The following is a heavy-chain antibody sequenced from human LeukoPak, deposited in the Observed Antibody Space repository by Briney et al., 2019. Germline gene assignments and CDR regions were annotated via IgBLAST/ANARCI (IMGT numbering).Heavy chain of an antibody. J-gene: IGHJ4*02. D-gene: IGHD2-21*02. CDR2: IKSDGSEK. CDR3: ARDRIRLFDY. Sequence: PGGSLRLSCAVSGFTFSSYWMTWVRQAPGKGLEWVAQIKSDGSEKYYVDSVKGRFTISRDNAKNSLYLQLNNPRAEDTAVYFCARDRIRLFDYWGQGTLVTVSS. V-gene: IGHV3-7*05. CDR1: GFTFSSYW.